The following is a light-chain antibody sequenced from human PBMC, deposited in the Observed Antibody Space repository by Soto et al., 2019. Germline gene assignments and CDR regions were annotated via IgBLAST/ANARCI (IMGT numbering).Light chain of an antibody. V-gene: IGKV3-15*01. J-gene: IGKJ1*01. CDR1: HSVSSN. Sequence: EIVMTQSPDALSVSPGERATLSCRASHSVSSNLARYQQKPGQAPRLLMYGASTRASGIPARFSGSGSGTEFTLTISSLQSEDFAIYYCQQYNNWPRTCGQGTKVEIK. CDR3: QQYNNWPRT. CDR2: GAS.